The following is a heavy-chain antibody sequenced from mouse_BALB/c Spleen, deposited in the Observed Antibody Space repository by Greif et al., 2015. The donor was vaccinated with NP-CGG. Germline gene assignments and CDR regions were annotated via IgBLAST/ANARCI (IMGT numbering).Heavy chain of an antibody. Sequence: EVQLQQSGGGLVQPGGSRKLSCAASGFTFSSFGMHWVRQAPEKGLEWVAYISSGSSTIYYADTVKGRFTISRDNPKNPLFPQMSSLSSEDTAMYYCARGYVNSWYFDVWGAGTTVTVSS. D-gene: IGHD2-10*02. J-gene: IGHJ1*01. CDR2: ISSGSSTI. CDR3: ARGYVNSWYFDV. V-gene: IGHV5-17*02. CDR1: GFTFSSFG.